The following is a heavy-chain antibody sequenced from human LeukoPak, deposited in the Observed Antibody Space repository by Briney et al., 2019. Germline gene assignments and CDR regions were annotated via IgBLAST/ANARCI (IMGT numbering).Heavy chain of an antibody. J-gene: IGHJ5*02. D-gene: IGHD5-18*01. V-gene: IGHV1-2*02. CDR1: GYTFSGYY. CDR3: ARGAGYSYGYADGWFDP. CDR2: INPSNGDT. Sequence: ASVKVSCKASGYTFSGYYMHWLRQAPGQGLEWMGWINPSNGDTNYAQKFQGRVTMTRDTSISTAYMELSRLRSDDTAVYYCARGAGYSYGYADGWFDPWGQGTLVTVPS.